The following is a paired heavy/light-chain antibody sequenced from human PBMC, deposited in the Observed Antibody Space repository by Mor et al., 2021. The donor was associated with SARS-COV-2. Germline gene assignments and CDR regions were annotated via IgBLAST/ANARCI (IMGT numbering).Light chain of an antibody. CDR2: GAS. V-gene: IGKV3-20*01. CDR1: QNIDHNY. J-gene: IGKJ2*01. CDR3: QHFGPSTMYP. Sequence: VVLTQSPATLSLSPGERATLSCRASQNIDHNYLAWYRQKPGQAPRLLISGASSRATGIPDRFSGSASGSDFTLTISRLEPEDFAVYYCQHFGPSTMYPFGQGTRLDIK.
Heavy chain of an antibody. CDR3: ARGAVGFDY. V-gene: IGHV1-3*01. J-gene: IGHJ4*02. CDR2: IYAGSGDP. Sequence: QVQLVQSGAEVRKPGASVKISCKASGYTFASNAIHWVRQAPGQRPEWMGWIYAGSGDPTYSQKFQGTVTITRETASSTAYLELRSLRSEDTAVYFCARGAVGFDYWGQGTLVTVSS. CDR1: GYTFASNA.